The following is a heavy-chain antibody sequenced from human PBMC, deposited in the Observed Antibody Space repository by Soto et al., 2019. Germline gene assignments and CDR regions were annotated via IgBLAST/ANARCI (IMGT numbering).Heavy chain of an antibody. CDR3: ARAISVRGDDYYYYGMDV. D-gene: IGHD3-10*01. CDR2: IIPIFGTA. CDR1: GGTFSSYA. V-gene: IGHV1-69*13. Sequence: SVKVSCKASGGTFSSYAISWVRQAPGQGLEWMGGIIPIFGTANYAQKFQGRVAITADESTSTAYMELSSLRSEDTAVYYCARAISVRGDDYYYYGMDVWGQGTTVTV. J-gene: IGHJ6*02.